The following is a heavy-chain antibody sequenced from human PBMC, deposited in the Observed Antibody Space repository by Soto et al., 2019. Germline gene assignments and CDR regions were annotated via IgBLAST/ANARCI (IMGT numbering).Heavy chain of an antibody. CDR3: VRDGTKTLRDWFDP. J-gene: IGHJ5*02. Sequence: TLSLTCTVSGGSISSYYWSWIRQPAGKGLEWIGRIYTSGSTNYNPSLKSRVTMSVDTSKNQFSLKLRSVTAADTAVYYCVRDGTKTLRDWFDPWGQGISVTVSS. CDR2: IYTSGST. V-gene: IGHV4-4*07. D-gene: IGHD1-1*01. CDR1: GGSISSYY.